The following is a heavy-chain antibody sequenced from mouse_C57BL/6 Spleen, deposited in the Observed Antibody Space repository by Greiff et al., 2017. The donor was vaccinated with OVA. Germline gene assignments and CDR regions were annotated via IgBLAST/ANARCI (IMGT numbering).Heavy chain of an antibody. J-gene: IGHJ4*01. CDR3: ARKALDGAMDY. CDR1: GYTFTSYW. Sequence: VQLQQPGAELVKPGASVKLSCKASGYTFTSYWMQWVKQRPGQGLEWIGEIDPSDSYTNYNQKFKGKATLTVDTSSSTAYMQLSSLTSEDSAVDYCARKALDGAMDYWGQGTSVTVSS. CDR2: IDPSDSYT. V-gene: IGHV1-50*01.